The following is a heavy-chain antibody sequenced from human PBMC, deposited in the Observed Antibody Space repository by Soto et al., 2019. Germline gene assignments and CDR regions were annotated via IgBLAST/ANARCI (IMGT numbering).Heavy chain of an antibody. D-gene: IGHD6-19*01. CDR2: IIPIFGTA. Sequence: QVQLVQSGAEVKKPGSSVKVSCTASGGTFSSYAISWVRQAPGQGLEWMGGIIPIFGTANYAQKFQGRVTITADESTSTANMELSSLRSEDTAVYYCASATTGGYSSGWYGTSEDYWGQGTLVTVSS. CDR1: GGTFSSYA. V-gene: IGHV1-69*01. CDR3: ASATTGGYSSGWYGTSEDY. J-gene: IGHJ4*02.